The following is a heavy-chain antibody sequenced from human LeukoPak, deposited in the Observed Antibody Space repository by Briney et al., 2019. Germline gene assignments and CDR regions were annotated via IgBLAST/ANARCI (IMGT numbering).Heavy chain of an antibody. CDR3: VRSSASSGPNCFDP. Sequence: QPGGSLRLSCSASGFTFSTYAMHWVRHAPGKGLEYVSAISSDGDSTYNADSVKGRFTISRDNSKNTLYLQMSSLRTEDTAVYYCVRSSASSGPNCFDPWGQGTLVTVSS. CDR1: GFTFSTYA. CDR2: ISSDGDST. V-gene: IGHV3-64D*09. D-gene: IGHD3-10*01. J-gene: IGHJ5*02.